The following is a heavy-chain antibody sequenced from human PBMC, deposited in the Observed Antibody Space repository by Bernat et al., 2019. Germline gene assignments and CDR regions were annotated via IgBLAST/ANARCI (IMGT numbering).Heavy chain of an antibody. CDR3: ARDIIVVVTAIHHPPMIGMDV. J-gene: IGHJ6*02. CDR2: IWYDGSNK. CDR1: GFTFSSYG. D-gene: IGHD2-21*02. Sequence: QVQLVESGGGVVQPGRSLRLSCAASGFTFSSYGMHWVRQAPGKGLEWVAVIWYDGSNKYYADSVKGRFTISGDNSKNTLYLQMNSLRAEDTAVYYCARDIIVVVTAIHHPPMIGMDVWGQGTTVTVSS. V-gene: IGHV3-33*01.